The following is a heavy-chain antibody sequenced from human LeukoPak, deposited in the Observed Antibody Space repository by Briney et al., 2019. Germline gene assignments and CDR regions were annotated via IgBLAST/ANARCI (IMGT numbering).Heavy chain of an antibody. Sequence: KPSETLSLTCAVYGGSFSGYYWSWIRQPPGKGLEWIGEINHSGSTNYNPSLKSRVTISVDTSKNQFSLKLSSVTAADTAVYYCAIDGYMDAFDIWGQGTMVTVSS. V-gene: IGHV4-34*01. D-gene: IGHD5-24*01. CDR2: INHSGST. J-gene: IGHJ3*02. CDR3: AIDGYMDAFDI. CDR1: GGSFSGYY.